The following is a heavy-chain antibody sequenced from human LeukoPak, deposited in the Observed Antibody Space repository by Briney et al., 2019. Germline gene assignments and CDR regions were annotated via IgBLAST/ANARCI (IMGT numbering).Heavy chain of an antibody. D-gene: IGHD4-17*01. J-gene: IGHJ4*02. Sequence: PGGSLRLSCTASGFTFGDYAMSWVRQAPGKGLEWVGFMRSKAYEGTTEYAASVKGRFTISRDESKSIAYLQMHSLKTEDAAVYYCTRESHDYGDYLTPPFDYWGQGTLVTVSS. CDR1: GFTFGDYA. CDR3: TRESHDYGDYLTPPFDY. V-gene: IGHV3-49*04. CDR2: MRSKAYEGTT.